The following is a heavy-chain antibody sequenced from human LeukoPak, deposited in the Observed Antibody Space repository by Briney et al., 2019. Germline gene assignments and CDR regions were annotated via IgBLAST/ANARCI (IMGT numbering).Heavy chain of an antibody. CDR1: GGSIKNDY. CDR3: ARNFRGGSTYLDY. D-gene: IGHD5/OR15-5a*01. V-gene: IGHV4-4*07. Sequence: SETLSLTCTVSGGSIKNDYWTWIRQPAGKGLEWIGRIYSGGTTNYNPSLKSRVTMSVDTSKNQFSLKLSSVTAADTAVYYCARNFRGGSTYLDYWGQGTLVTVSS. J-gene: IGHJ4*02. CDR2: IYSGGTT.